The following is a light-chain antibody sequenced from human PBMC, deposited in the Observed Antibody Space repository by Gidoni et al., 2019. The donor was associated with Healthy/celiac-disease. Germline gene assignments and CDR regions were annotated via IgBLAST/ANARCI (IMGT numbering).Light chain of an antibody. V-gene: IGKV3-20*01. CDR3: QQYGSSPMYT. Sequence: EIVLTQSPGTLSLSPGERATLSCRASQSVSSSYVAWYQQKPGQAPRLLIYGASRRATGIPDRFSGSGSGTDFTLTISRLEPEDFAVYYCQQYGSSPMYTFXQXTKLEIK. CDR2: GAS. J-gene: IGKJ2*01. CDR1: QSVSSSY.